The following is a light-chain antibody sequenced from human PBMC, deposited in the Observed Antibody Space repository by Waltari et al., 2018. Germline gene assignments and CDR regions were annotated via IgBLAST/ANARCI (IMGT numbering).Light chain of an antibody. J-gene: IGLJ1*01. V-gene: IGLV2-23*01. CDR2: EGV. Sequence: QPVLTQPAPVSGSAGKSITIPCTGTTSDFGTYHLVSWYQHHPGKAPKVIIYEGVKRPSGVSDRFSGSKSGTTASLTISGLQADDEAEYYCCSYAGTTTYVFGGGTSVTVL. CDR1: TSDFGTYHL. CDR3: CSYAGTTTYV.